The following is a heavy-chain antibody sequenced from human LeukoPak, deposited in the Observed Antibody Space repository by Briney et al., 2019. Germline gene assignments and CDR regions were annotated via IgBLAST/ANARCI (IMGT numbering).Heavy chain of an antibody. D-gene: IGHD5-18*01. CDR1: GGSFSGYY. CDR3: ARLRGYSHPYYFDY. V-gene: IGHV4-34*01. CDR2: INHSGST. Sequence: PSETLSLTWAVYGGSFSGYYWSWIRQPPGKGLEWIGEINHSGSTNYNPSLKSRVTISVDTSKNQFPLKLSSVTAADTAVYYCARLRGYSHPYYFDYWGQGTLVTVSS. J-gene: IGHJ4*02.